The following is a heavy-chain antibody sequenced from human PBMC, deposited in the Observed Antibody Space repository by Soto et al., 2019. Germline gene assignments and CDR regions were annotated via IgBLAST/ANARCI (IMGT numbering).Heavy chain of an antibody. CDR3: ARAPGYCSGGSCWRMAFDI. Sequence: QVQLQESGPGLVKPSGTLSLTCAVSGGSISSSNWWSWVRQPPGKGLEWIGEIYHSGSTNYNPSLKSRVTISVDKSKNQFSLKLSSVTDADTAVYYCARAPGYCSGGSCWRMAFDIWGQGTMVTVSS. J-gene: IGHJ3*02. D-gene: IGHD2-15*01. V-gene: IGHV4-4*02. CDR1: GGSISSSNW. CDR2: IYHSGST.